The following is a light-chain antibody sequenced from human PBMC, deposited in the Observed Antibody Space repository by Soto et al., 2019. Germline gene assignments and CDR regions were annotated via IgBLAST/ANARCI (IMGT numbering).Light chain of an antibody. CDR3: SSYTGSSTYVV. V-gene: IGLV2-14*01. CDR1: SSDVGAYNY. J-gene: IGLJ2*01. Sequence: QSALTQPASVSGSPGQSITISCTGTSSDVGAYNYVSWYQQHPGKAPKLMIYDVSNRPSGVSNRFSGSKSGNTASLTISGLQAEDEADYYCSSYTGSSTYVVFGGGTKVTVL. CDR2: DVS.